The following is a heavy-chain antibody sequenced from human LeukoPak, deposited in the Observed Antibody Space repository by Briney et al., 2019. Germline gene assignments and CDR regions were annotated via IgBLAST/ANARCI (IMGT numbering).Heavy chain of an antibody. CDR3: AREDSSWDDAFDI. CDR1: GFTFSSYA. V-gene: IGHV3-23*01. Sequence: GGSLRLSCAASGFTFSSYAMSWVRQAPGKGLEWVSAISGSGGSTYYADSVKGRFTISRDNAKNSLYLQMNSLRAEDTAVYYCAREDSSWDDAFDIWGQGTMVTVSS. D-gene: IGHD6-13*01. J-gene: IGHJ3*02. CDR2: ISGSGGST.